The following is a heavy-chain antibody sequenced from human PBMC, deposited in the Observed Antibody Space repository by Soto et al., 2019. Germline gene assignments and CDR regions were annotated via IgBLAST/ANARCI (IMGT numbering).Heavy chain of an antibody. CDR3: ATELGENPASPFDA. CDR2: IIPLFGTA. V-gene: IGHV1-69*01. Sequence: QVQLVQSGADVKKPGSSVKVSCQASGVTFSSETLGWVRQAPGQGLEWGGGIIPLFGTARYAQKFQGRVTITADESTSTVYMELSSLRSDATAVYFCATELGENPASPFDAWGQGTLVTVSS. CDR1: GVTFSSET. D-gene: IGHD3-10*01. J-gene: IGHJ4*02.